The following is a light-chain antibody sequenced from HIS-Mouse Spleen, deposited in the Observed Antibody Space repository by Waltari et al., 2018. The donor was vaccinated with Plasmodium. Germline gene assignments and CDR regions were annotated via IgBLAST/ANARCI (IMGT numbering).Light chain of an antibody. Sequence: QSALTQPRSVSGSPGQSVTTSCTGTSSDVGGYNYVSWHYQHPGKAPKLMIYDFSKRPSGVPDRFSGSKSGNTASLTISGLQAEDEADYYCCSYAGSYTWVFGGGTKLTVL. V-gene: IGLV2-11*01. CDR1: SSDVGGYNY. J-gene: IGLJ3*02. CDR2: DFS. CDR3: CSYAGSYTWV.